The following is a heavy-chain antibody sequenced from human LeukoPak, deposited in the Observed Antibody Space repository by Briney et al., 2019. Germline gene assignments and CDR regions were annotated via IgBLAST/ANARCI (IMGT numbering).Heavy chain of an antibody. CDR1: GVSISSYY. J-gene: IGHJ5*02. CDR2: IHTSGSTSGST. V-gene: IGHV4-4*07. CDR3: ANYGSGSYSNWFDP. Sequence: SETLSLTCTVSGVSISSYYWSWIRQPAGKGLEWIGRIHTSGSTSGSTNYNPSLKSRVTMSVDTSKNQFSLKLSSVTAADTAVYYCANYGSGSYSNWFDPWGQGTLVTVSS. D-gene: IGHD3-10*01.